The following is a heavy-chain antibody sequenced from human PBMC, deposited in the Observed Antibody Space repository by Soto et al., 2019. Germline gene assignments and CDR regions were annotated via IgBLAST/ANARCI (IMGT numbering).Heavy chain of an antibody. CDR1: GFSLSTSGVG. V-gene: IGHV2-5*02. J-gene: IGHJ3*02. Sequence: QITLKESGPTLVNPTQPLTLTCTFSGFSLSTSGVGVGWIRQPPGKALEWLALIYWDDDKRYSPSLKSRLTITKDTSKNQVVLTMTNMDPVDTATYYCARTYYDILTGYYIGDAFDIWGQGTMVTVSS. CDR3: ARTYYDILTGYYIGDAFDI. CDR2: IYWDDDK. D-gene: IGHD3-9*01.